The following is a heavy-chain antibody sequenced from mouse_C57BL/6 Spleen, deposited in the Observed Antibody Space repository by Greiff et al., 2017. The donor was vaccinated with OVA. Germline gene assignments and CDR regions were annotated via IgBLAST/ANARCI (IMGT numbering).Heavy chain of an antibody. CDR3: ARPDYYAMDY. CDR1: GYTFTSST. CDR2: INPSRGFT. J-gene: IGHJ4*01. Sequence: QVQLQQSGAELARPGASVKMSCKASGYTFTSSTMHWVKQRPGQGLDWIGYINPSRGFTKYNQKFKDKATLTADKSSSTAYMQLSSLTSKDSAVYYCARPDYYAMDYWGQGTSVTVSS. V-gene: IGHV1-4*01.